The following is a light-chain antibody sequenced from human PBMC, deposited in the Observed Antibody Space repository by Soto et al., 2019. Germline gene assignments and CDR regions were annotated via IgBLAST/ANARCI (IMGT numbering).Light chain of an antibody. CDR1: QSVSSY. V-gene: IGKV3-11*01. J-gene: IGKJ5*01. CDR2: DAS. Sequence: EIVLTQSPATLSLSPGERATLSCRASQSVSSYLAWYQQTPGQAPRLLIYDASNRATGIPARFSGSGSGTDFTLTISSLEPEDFAVYYCQQRSNWPIPFGQGTRLEIK. CDR3: QQRSNWPIP.